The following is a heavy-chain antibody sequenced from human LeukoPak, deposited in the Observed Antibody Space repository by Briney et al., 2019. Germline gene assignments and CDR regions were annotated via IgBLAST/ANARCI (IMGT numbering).Heavy chain of an antibody. J-gene: IGHJ4*02. CDR2: ISPYNGNT. V-gene: IGHV1-18*01. Sequence: GASVKVSCKASGYTFTSYGISWVRQAPGQGLEWMGWISPYNGNTNYAQKLQGRVTMTADTSTSTAYMDLRSLSSDDTAIYYCARDIYRAAAKYYFDYWGQGTLVTVSS. D-gene: IGHD6-13*01. CDR3: ARDIYRAAAKYYFDY. CDR1: GYTFTSYG.